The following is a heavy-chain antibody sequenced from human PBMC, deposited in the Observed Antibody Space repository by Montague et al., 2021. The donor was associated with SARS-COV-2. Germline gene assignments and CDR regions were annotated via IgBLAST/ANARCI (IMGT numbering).Heavy chain of an antibody. Sequence: SLRLSCAASGFTFDDYAMHRVRQVPEKGLEWVSGISWNSGRIGYVDSVRGRFTISRDNAKNSLYLQMNSLRAEDTALYFCAKGTTTGYFYGMDVWGQGTTVTVSS. J-gene: IGHJ6*02. V-gene: IGHV3-9*01. CDR3: AKGTTTGYFYGMDV. CDR2: ISWNSGRI. CDR1: GFTFDDYA. D-gene: IGHD1-1*01.